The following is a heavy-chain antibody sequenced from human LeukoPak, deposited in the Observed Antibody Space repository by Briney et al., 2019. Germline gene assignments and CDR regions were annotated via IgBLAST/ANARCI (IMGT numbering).Heavy chain of an antibody. J-gene: IGHJ4*02. CDR1: GFTFSSYA. D-gene: IGHD3-10*01. CDR2: ISGSGGST. V-gene: IGHV3-23*01. Sequence: PGGSLRLSCAASGFTFSSYAMSWVRQAPGKGLEWVSAISGSGGSTYYADSVKGRFTISRDNSKNTLYLQTNSLRAEDTAVYYCANRIITMVRTLDYWGQGTLVTVSS. CDR3: ANRIITMVRTLDY.